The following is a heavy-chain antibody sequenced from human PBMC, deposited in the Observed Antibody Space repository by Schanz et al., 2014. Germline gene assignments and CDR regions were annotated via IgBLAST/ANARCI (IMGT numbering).Heavy chain of an antibody. J-gene: IGHJ6*02. CDR3: ARGPSQGYSYGHNIGAYYYGMDV. CDR1: GGTFSSYT. Sequence: QVQLVQSGAEVKKPGSSVKVSCTASGGTFSSYTISWIRQAPGQGLEWMGRIIPVLAIADYAQKFQGRVTITADKTTSTASMELSSRRSEDTAAYYCARGPSQGYSYGHNIGAYYYGMDVWGQGTTVTVSS. V-gene: IGHV1-69*02. D-gene: IGHD5-18*01. CDR2: IIPVLAIA.